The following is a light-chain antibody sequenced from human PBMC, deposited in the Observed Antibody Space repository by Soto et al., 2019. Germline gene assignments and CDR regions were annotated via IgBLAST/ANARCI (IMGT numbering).Light chain of an antibody. Sequence: EIVMTQSPATLSVSPGERATLSCRASQSVSSNLAWYQHKPGQAPRLIIFGASTRATGIPARFSGSGSGTEFILTISSLQSEGFAVYYCQQYSSYVTFGQGTRLEIK. V-gene: IGKV3-15*01. CDR2: GAS. CDR1: QSVSSN. CDR3: QQYSSYVT. J-gene: IGKJ5*01.